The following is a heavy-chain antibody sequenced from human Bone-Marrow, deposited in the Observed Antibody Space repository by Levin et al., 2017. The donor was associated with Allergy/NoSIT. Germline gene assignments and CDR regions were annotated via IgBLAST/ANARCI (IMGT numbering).Heavy chain of an antibody. Sequence: PGESLKISCKGSGYRFSSYFIGWVRQRPGKGLEWMGVIYPGDSDSRYSPSFQGQVTFSVDKSTNTAFLQWSSLRASDTAMYYCARGTGGYYRYGEFFDSWGQGALVTVSS. V-gene: IGHV5-51*01. D-gene: IGHD3-22*01. CDR2: IYPGDSDS. CDR3: ARGTGGYYRYGEFFDS. J-gene: IGHJ4*02. CDR1: GYRFSSYF.